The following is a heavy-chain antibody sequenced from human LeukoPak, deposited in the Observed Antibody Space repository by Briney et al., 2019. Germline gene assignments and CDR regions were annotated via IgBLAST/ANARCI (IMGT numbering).Heavy chain of an antibody. CDR3: ARGTSSWYPGDFDY. D-gene: IGHD6-13*01. CDR1: GYTFTSYD. J-gene: IGHJ4*02. Sequence: ASVKVSCKASGYTFTSYDINWVRQATGQGLEWMGWMNPNSGNTGYAQKFQGRVTMTRNTSISTAYMGLSSLRSEDTAVYYCARGTSSWYPGDFDYWGQGTLVTVSS. V-gene: IGHV1-8*01. CDR2: MNPNSGNT.